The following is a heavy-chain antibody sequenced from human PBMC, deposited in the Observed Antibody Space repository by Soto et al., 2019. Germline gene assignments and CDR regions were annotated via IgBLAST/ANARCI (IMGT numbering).Heavy chain of an antibody. CDR1: GYTLTELS. CDR3: ATVSLKEAHYDFWSGYWFDP. J-gene: IGHJ5*02. D-gene: IGHD3-3*01. CDR2: FDPEDGET. Sequence: GASVKVSCKVSGYTLTELSMHWVRQAPGKGLEWMGGFDPEDGETIYAHKFQGRVTMTEDTSTDTAYMELSSLRSEDTAVYYCATVSLKEAHYDFWSGYWFDPWGQGTLVTV. V-gene: IGHV1-24*01.